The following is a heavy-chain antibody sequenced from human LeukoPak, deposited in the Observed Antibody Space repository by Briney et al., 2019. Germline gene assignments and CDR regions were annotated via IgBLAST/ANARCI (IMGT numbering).Heavy chain of an antibody. J-gene: IGHJ4*02. Sequence: PGESLKISCQGSGYNFGSHWIGWVRQMPGRRPEWMGIIYPGDSDTRYSPSFQGQVTISADKSISTAYLQWSSLKASDTAMYYCARHIGYCSGGSCYPDFDYWGQGTLVTVSS. D-gene: IGHD2-15*01. CDR3: ARHIGYCSGGSCYPDFDY. CDR1: GYNFGSHW. CDR2: IYPGDSDT. V-gene: IGHV5-51*01.